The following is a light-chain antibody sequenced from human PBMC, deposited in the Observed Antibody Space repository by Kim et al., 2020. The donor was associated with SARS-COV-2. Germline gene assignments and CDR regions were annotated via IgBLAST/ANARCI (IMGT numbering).Light chain of an antibody. V-gene: IGLV3-1*01. CDR3: QAWDSNTKYF. CDR1: ELGDKY. Sequence: SYELTQPPSVSVSPGQTASITCSGDELGDKYAPWYQQRPGQAPVLVMYQDNKRPSGIPERFSGSNSGNTATLTISGTQAMDEADYYCQAWDSNTKYFFG. J-gene: IGLJ1*01. CDR2: QDN.